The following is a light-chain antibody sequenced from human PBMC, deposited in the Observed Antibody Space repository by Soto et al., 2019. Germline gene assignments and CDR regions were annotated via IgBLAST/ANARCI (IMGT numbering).Light chain of an antibody. Sequence: EIVLTQSPGTLSLSPGERATLSCRTSQTVSSNSLAWCQQKPGQAPRLLIYGASSRATGIPDRFSGSGSATDFTLTISRLEPEDFAVYYCKQYNNWPITFGQGTRLEIK. J-gene: IGKJ5*01. CDR3: KQYNNWPIT. V-gene: IGKV3-20*01. CDR2: GAS. CDR1: QTVSSNS.